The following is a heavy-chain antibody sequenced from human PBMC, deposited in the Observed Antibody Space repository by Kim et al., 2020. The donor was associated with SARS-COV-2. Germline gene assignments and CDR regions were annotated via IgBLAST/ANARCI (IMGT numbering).Heavy chain of an antibody. CDR3: AKGRRVVVGNFDY. Sequence: GGSLRLSCAASGFTFSSYAMHWVRQAPGKGLEWVAVIWYDGSNKYYADSVKGRFTISRDNSKNTLYLQMNSLRAEDTAVYYCAKGRRVVVGNFDYWGQGT. CDR1: GFTFSSYA. J-gene: IGHJ4*02. V-gene: IGHV3-33*06. CDR2: IWYDGSNK. D-gene: IGHD2-15*01.